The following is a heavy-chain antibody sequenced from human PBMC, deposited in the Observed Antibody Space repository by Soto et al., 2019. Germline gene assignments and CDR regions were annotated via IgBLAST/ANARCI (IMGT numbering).Heavy chain of an antibody. CDR3: AGGSGTSSNWFDP. J-gene: IGHJ5*02. CDR2: INPNSGGT. V-gene: IGHV1-2*02. CDR1: GYTFTTYY. Sequence: SVKVSCNASGYTFTTYYMHWVRQAPGQGLEWMGWINPNSGGTYVAQKFQGRVTMTRDTSISTAYMELSNLRSDDTAVYYCAGGSGTSSNWFDPWGQGTLVTVSS. D-gene: IGHD1-7*01.